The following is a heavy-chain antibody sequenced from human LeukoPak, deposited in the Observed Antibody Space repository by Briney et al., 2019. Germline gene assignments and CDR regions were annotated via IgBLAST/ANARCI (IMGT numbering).Heavy chain of an antibody. V-gene: IGHV4-34*01. D-gene: IGHD3-3*01. CDR2: INHSGST. CDR1: GGSFSGYY. CDR3: ARRRVEWLSQPGRRRIYYFDY. J-gene: IGHJ4*02. Sequence: SETLSLTCAVYGGSFSGYYWSWIRQPPGKGLVWIGEINHSGSTNYNPSLKSRVTISVDTSKNQFSLKLSSVTAADTAVYYCARRRVEWLSQPGRRRIYYFDYWGQGTLVTVSS.